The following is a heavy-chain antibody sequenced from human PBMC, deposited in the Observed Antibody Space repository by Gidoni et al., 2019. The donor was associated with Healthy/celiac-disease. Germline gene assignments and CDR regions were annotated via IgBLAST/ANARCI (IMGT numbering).Heavy chain of an antibody. CDR1: GGSFSSHY. CDR2: IYYSGST. V-gene: IGHV4-59*11. J-gene: IGHJ6*02. Sequence: QVQLQESGPGLVKPSETLSLTCPLSGGSFSSHYWRWIRQPPGKGLEWIGYIYYSGSTNYNPSLKSRVTISVDTSKNQFSLKLSSVTAADTAVYYCARARAPTPDYGDLFYYYGMDVWGQGTTVTVSS. D-gene: IGHD4-17*01. CDR3: ARARAPTPDYGDLFYYYGMDV.